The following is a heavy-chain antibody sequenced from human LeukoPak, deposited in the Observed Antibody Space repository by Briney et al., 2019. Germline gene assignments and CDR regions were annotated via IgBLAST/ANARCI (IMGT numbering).Heavy chain of an antibody. CDR2: INHSGST. D-gene: IGHD7-27*01. CDR3: ARVYLGITLDY. V-gene: IGHV4-34*01. Sequence: PSETLSLTCAVYGGSFSGYYWSWIRQPPGKGLEWIGEINHSGSTNYNPSLKSRFTMSVDTSKNQFSLKLSSVTAADTAVYYCARVYLGITLDYWGQGTLVTVSS. J-gene: IGHJ4*02. CDR1: GGSFSGYY.